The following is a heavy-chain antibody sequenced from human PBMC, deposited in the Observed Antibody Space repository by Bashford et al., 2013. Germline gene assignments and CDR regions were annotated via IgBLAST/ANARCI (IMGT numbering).Heavy chain of an antibody. CDR3: ARDEMVRGVEWFDP. Sequence: ASVKVSCKASGYTFTSYGISWVRQAPGQGLEWMGWISAYNGNTNYAQKLQGRVTMTTDTSTSTAYMELRSLRSDDTAVYYCARDEMVRGVEWFDPWGQGTLVTVSS. CDR2: ISAYNGNT. CDR1: GYTFTSYG. J-gene: IGHJ5*02. D-gene: IGHD3-10*01. V-gene: IGHV1-18*01.